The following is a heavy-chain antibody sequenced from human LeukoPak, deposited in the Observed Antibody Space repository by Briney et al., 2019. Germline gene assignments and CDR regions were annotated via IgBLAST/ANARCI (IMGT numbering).Heavy chain of an antibody. CDR3: ARDRHDFCSGANYYFDY. V-gene: IGHV1-2*02. CDR1: GYTFTGYY. D-gene: IGHD3-3*01. CDR2: INPNSGGT. Sequence: ASVKVSCKASGYTFTGYYMHWVRQAPGQGLEWMGWINPNSGGTNYAQKFQGRVIMTRDTSISTAYMELSRLRSDDTAVYYCARDRHDFCSGANYYFDYWGQGTLVTVSS. J-gene: IGHJ4*02.